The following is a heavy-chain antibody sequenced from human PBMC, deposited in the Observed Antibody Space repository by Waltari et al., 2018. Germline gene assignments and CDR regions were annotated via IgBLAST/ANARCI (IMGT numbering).Heavy chain of an antibody. J-gene: IGHJ4*02. D-gene: IGHD3-22*01. V-gene: IGHV1-2*02. CDR1: GYTFIDYY. CDR3: ATIPHYDRSDYYGA. Sequence: QVQLVQSGAEVKKPGASVKVSCKASGYTFIDYYIHWVRQAPGQGLEWMGWINPKSGGTNYVQKFQGRVTMARDTSIRTAYMELSRLTSDDTAMYYCATIPHYDRSDYYGAWGQGTLVTVSS. CDR2: INPKSGGT.